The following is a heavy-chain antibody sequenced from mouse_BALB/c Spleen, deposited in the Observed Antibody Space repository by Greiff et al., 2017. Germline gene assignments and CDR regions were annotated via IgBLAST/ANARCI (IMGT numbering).Heavy chain of an antibody. CDR1: GYSITSGYY. CDR2: ISYDGSN. J-gene: IGHJ2*01. Sequence: EVKLVESGPGLVKPSQSLSLTCSVTGYSITSGYYWNWIRQFPGNKLEWMGYISYDGSNNYNPSLKNRISITRDTSKNQFFLKLNSVTTEDTATYYCARDGRLRDSDYWGQGTTLTVSS. CDR3: ARDGRLRDSDY. V-gene: IGHV3-6*02. D-gene: IGHD2-4*01.